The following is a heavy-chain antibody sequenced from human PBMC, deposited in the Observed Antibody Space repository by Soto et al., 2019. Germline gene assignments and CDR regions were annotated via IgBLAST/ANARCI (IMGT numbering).Heavy chain of an antibody. CDR1: GFTFSSYW. J-gene: IGHJ4*02. Sequence: EVQLVESGGGLVQPGGSLRLSCAASGFTFSSYWMHWVRQAPGKGLVWVSRIKSDGSGTSYADSVKGRLTISRDNAKNSRYLQMNRLRAEETAVYYCARGDGDYYDGNGYLGRHWGQGTLVTVSP. D-gene: IGHD3-22*01. CDR2: IKSDGSGT. CDR3: ARGDGDYYDGNGYLGRH. V-gene: IGHV3-74*01.